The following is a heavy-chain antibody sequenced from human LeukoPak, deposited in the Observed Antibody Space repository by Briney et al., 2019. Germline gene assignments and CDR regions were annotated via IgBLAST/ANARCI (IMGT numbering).Heavy chain of an antibody. Sequence: PSETLSLTCTVSGGSISSSSYYWGWIRQPPGKGLEWIGSIYYSGSTYYNPSLKSRVTISVDTSKNQFSLKLSSVTAADTAVYYCVRGALSIAREFDYWGQGTLVTVSS. CDR2: IYYSGST. J-gene: IGHJ4*02. D-gene: IGHD5/OR15-5a*01. V-gene: IGHV4-39*07. CDR3: VRGALSIAREFDY. CDR1: GGSISSSSYY.